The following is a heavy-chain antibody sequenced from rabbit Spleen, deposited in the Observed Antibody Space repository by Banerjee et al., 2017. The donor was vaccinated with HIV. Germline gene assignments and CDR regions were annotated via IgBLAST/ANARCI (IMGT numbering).Heavy chain of an antibody. CDR2: IDAGSSGST. Sequence: QEQLVESGGGLVQPEGSLTLTCTVSGFDFSINYVMRWVRQAPGKGLEWIACIDAGSSGSTYYATWAKGRFTISKTSSTTVDLKMTSLTAADTANYFCARDFDGGYWYLFDLWGPGTLVTVS. CDR3: ARDFDGGYWYLFDL. CDR1: GFDFSINYV. V-gene: IGHV1S45*01. J-gene: IGHJ4*01. D-gene: IGHD3-1*01.